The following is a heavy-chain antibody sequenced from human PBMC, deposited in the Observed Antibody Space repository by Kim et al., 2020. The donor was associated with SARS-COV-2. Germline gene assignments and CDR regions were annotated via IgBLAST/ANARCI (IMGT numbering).Heavy chain of an antibody. V-gene: IGHV4-61*01. J-gene: IGHJ4*02. D-gene: IGHD2-21*02. Sequence: SETLSHTCTVSGGSVSSGSYYWSWIRQPPGKGLEWIGYIYYSGSTNYNPSLKSRVTISVDTSKNQFSLKLSSVTAADTAVYYCARATVVVVTAQYYFDYWGQGTLVTVSS. CDR3: ARATVVVVTAQYYFDY. CDR1: GGSVSSGSYY. CDR2: IYYSGST.